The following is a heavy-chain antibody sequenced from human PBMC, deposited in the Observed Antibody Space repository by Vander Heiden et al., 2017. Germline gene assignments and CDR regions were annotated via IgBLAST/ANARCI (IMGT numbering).Heavy chain of an antibody. CDR1: GGSISSGGYY. Sequence: QVQLQASGPGLVKPSQTLSLTCTVSGGSISSGGYYWSWIRQHPGKGLEWIGYIYYSGSTYYNPSLKSRVTISVDTSKNQFSLKLSSVTAADTAVYYCARDPSAYCGGDCSSGWFDPWGQGTLVTVSS. D-gene: IGHD2-21*02. V-gene: IGHV4-31*03. J-gene: IGHJ5*02. CDR2: IYYSGST. CDR3: ARDPSAYCGGDCSSGWFDP.